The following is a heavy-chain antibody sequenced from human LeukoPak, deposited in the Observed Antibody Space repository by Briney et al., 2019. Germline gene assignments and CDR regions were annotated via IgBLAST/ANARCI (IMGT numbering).Heavy chain of an antibody. CDR3: AKYRRYSSSWFDY. V-gene: IGHV3-23*01. J-gene: IGHJ4*02. Sequence: PGRSLRLSCAASGFTFSSYAMSWVRQAPGKGLEWVSAISGSGGSAYYADPVKGRFTISRDNSKNTLYLQMNSLRAEDTAVYYCAKYRRYSSSWFDYWGQGTLVTVSS. CDR1: GFTFSSYA. D-gene: IGHD6-13*01. CDR2: ISGSGGSA.